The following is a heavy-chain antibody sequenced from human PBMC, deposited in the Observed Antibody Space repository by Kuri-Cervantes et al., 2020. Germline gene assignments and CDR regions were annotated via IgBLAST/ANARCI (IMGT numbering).Heavy chain of an antibody. CDR3: ARGPGYCSSTSCPGYGMDV. CDR1: GFTFSDYY. D-gene: IGHD2-2*01. Sequence: GESLKISCAASGFTFSDYYMSWIRQAPGKGLEWVSYISSSGSTIYYADSVKGRFTISRDNSKNTLYLQMNSLRAEDTAVYYCARGPGYCSSTSCPGYGMDVWGQGTTVTVSS. V-gene: IGHV3-11*04. CDR2: ISSSGSTI. J-gene: IGHJ6*02.